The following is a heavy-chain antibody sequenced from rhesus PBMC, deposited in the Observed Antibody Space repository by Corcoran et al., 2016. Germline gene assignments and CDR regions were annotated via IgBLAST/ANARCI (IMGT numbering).Heavy chain of an antibody. V-gene: IGHV1-111*02. D-gene: IGHD4-23*01. J-gene: IGHJ4*01. CDR2: VEPEDGEA. CDR3: ATGGSKSLDY. Sequence: EVQLVQPGAEVKKPWASVKISCKASGYTLTDYYLHWGRQAPGKGLEWMGRVEPEDGEARHAQKFQDRVTITADTSTDTAYMELSSLISEDTAVYYCATGGSKSLDYWGQGVLVTVSS. CDR1: GYTLTDYY.